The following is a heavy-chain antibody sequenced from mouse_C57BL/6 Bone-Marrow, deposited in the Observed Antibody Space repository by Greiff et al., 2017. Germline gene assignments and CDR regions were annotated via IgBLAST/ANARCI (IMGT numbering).Heavy chain of an antibody. CDR1: GFTFSSYA. Sequence: EVMLVESGAGLVKPGGSLKLSCAASGFTFSSYAMSWVRQTPEKRLEWVAYISSGGDYIYYADTVKGRFTISRDNARNTLYLQMSSLKSEDTAMYYCTRDDSNYAMDYWGQGTSVTVSS. CDR2: ISSGGDYI. CDR3: TRDDSNYAMDY. J-gene: IGHJ4*01. V-gene: IGHV5-9-1*02. D-gene: IGHD2-5*01.